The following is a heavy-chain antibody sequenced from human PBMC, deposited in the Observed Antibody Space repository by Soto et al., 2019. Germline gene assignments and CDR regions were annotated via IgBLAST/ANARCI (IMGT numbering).Heavy chain of an antibody. CDR3: ARDQDSDNYVYDGSQEPYGMDG. CDR2: TIASFGSA. V-gene: IGHV1-69*06. CDR1: GSTFSSDF. D-gene: IGHD3-16*01. Sequence: SGKVSFKASGSTFSSDFIRWVRQAPGQALEWVGGTIASFGSANFAQKFQGRVTITADRFTSTVYMELSSLTSEDTETYYCARDQDSDNYVYDGSQEPYGMDGWGQGTTVTVSS. J-gene: IGHJ6*02.